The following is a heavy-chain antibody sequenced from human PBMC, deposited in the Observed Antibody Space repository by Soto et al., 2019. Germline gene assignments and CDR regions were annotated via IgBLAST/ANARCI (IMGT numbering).Heavy chain of an antibody. D-gene: IGHD1-26*01. V-gene: IGHV1-2*02. CDR3: MRGGWGDSPIDY. CDR2: INPSNEIT. Sequence: ASVKVSCKTSGYTFSAYYVHCARRAPGRGFQWLGWINPSNEITTFSEFFQGRITMTRGTSTNTVHMELNRLTSDDTAVYYCMRGGWGDSPIDYWGQGTQVTVSS. CDR1: GYTFSAYY. J-gene: IGHJ4*02.